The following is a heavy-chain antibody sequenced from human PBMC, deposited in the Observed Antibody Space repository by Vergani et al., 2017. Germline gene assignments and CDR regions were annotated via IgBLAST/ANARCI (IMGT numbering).Heavy chain of an antibody. CDR3: ARGPHKYYYMDV. CDR1: AYSFTSYD. V-gene: IGHV1-8*01. Sequence: QVQLVQSGAEVKKSGASVKVSCKASAYSFTSYDINWVRQATGQGLEWMGWIDPNSGNTGYIQKFQGRVTMTRDTSISTAYMELSSLTSEDTAVYYCARGPHKYYYMDVWGKGTTVTVSS. J-gene: IGHJ6*03. CDR2: IDPNSGNT.